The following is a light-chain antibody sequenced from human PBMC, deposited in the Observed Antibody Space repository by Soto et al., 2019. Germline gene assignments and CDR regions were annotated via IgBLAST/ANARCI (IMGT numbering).Light chain of an antibody. CDR3: QQYDNPLYT. Sequence: DIQMTQSPSSLSASVGDRVTITCQASQDISNYLNWYQQKPGKAPKLLIYDASNLETGVPSRFSGSGSGTDFTFTISSLPPEDIATYYCQQYDNPLYTFGQGTKLEIK. V-gene: IGKV1-33*01. CDR1: QDISNY. CDR2: DAS. J-gene: IGKJ2*01.